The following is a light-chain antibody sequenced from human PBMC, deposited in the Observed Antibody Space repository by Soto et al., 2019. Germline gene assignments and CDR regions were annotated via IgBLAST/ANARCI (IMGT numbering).Light chain of an antibody. J-gene: IGLJ1*01. CDR2: DVS. CDR3: CSYAVTFYV. CDR1: TTDDGTSNY. V-gene: IGLV2-11*01. Sequence: QSVLTQPRSVSGSPGQSVTISCTGPTTDDGTSNYVSWYQQHPGKLPKLMIYDVSERPSGAPDRFSGSKSGNTASLTISGLQPEDEADYYCCSYAVTFYVFGTGTKVTVL.